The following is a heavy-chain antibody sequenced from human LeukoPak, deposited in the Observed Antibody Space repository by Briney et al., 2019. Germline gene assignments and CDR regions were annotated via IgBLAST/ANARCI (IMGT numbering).Heavy chain of an antibody. CDR2: IWYDGSNK. Sequence: HPGRSLRLSCAASVFTFSSYGMHWVRQAPGKGLEWVAVIWYDGSNKYYADSVKGRFTISRDNSKNTLYLQMNSLRAEDTAVYYCARASISSGWYLTDFDYWGQGTLVTVSS. V-gene: IGHV3-33*01. D-gene: IGHD6-13*01. CDR3: ARASISSGWYLTDFDY. CDR1: VFTFSSYG. J-gene: IGHJ4*02.